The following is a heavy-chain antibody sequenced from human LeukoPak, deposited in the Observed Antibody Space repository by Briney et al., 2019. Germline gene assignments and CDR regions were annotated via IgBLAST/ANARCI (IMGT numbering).Heavy chain of an antibody. CDR2: IIPIFGTA. V-gene: IGHV1-69*05. D-gene: IGHD6-6*01. CDR1: GGTFSSYA. J-gene: IGHJ6*03. Sequence: AASVKVSCKASGGTFSSYAISWVRPAPGQGLEWMGGIIPIFGTANYAQKFQGRVTITTDESTRTAYMELSSLRSEDTAVYYCATQSLVSGYYYYYYMDVWGKGTTVTVSS. CDR3: ATQSLVSGYYYYYYMDV.